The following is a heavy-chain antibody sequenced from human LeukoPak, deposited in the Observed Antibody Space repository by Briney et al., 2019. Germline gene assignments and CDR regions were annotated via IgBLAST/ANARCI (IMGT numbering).Heavy chain of an antibody. D-gene: IGHD3-22*01. CDR2: IYPGDSDT. CDR3: ARGAITMIVVAPNEAFDI. Sequence: GESLKISCKGSGYSFTSYWIGWVRQMPGKGLEWMGIIYPGDSDTHYSPSFQGQFTISADKSLRTSYLQWSSLKASDTAMYYRARGAITMIVVAPNEAFDIWGQGTMVTVTS. CDR1: GYSFTSYW. V-gene: IGHV5-51*01. J-gene: IGHJ3*02.